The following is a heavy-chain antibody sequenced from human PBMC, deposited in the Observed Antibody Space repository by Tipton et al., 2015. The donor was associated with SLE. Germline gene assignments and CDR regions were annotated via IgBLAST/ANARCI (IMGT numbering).Heavy chain of an antibody. J-gene: IGHJ4*02. V-gene: IGHV3-7*01. CDR3: ARGKYYFDY. Sequence: SLRLSCAASGFAFPGFAMTWVRQSPGKGLEWVANINEYGSEKHYVDSLKERLTISRDNAKKSVYLQMNSLRAEDTAVYYCARGKYYFDYWGQGALVTVSS. CDR1: GFAFPGFA. D-gene: IGHD2/OR15-2a*01. CDR2: INEYGSEK.